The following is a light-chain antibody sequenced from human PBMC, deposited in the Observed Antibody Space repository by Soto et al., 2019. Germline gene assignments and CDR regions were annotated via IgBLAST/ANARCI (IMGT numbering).Light chain of an antibody. V-gene: IGKV3-15*01. CDR3: QKTYTTPEIT. CDR2: GAS. J-gene: IGKJ5*01. CDR1: QSVSSN. Sequence: EIVMTQSPATLSVSPGERATLSCRGSQSVSSNLAWYQLKPGKAPNLLMYGASYLKSGVPTRFSGSGSGTDFTLTISSLKTEDFAIYYGQKTYTTPEITVGQGKRRALK.